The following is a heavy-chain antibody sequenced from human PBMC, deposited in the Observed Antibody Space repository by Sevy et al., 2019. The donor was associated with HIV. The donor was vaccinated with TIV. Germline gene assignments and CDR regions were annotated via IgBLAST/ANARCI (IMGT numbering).Heavy chain of an antibody. CDR2: ISSSGSTI. D-gene: IGHD6-13*01. Sequence: GGSLRLSCAASGFTFSDYYMSWIRQAPGKGLEWVSYISSSGSTIYYADSVKGRFTISRDNAKNSLYLQMNSLRAEDTAVYYCARDRWDSSSWSLSFDFWGRGTLVTVSS. CDR3: ARDRWDSSSWSLSFDF. V-gene: IGHV3-11*01. J-gene: IGHJ2*01. CDR1: GFTFSDYY.